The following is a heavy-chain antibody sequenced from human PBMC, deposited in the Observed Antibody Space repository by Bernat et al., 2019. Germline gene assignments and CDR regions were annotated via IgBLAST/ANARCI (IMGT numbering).Heavy chain of an antibody. Sequence: QVQLQESGPGLVKPSETLSLTCTVSGGSISSHYWSWIRQPPGKGLEWIGYIYYTGSTYYNPSLKSRVTISVDTSKNQFSLKLSSVTAADTAVYYCERVDTAMVGGFDPWGQGTLVTVSS. CDR2: IYYTGST. CDR1: GGSISSHY. CDR3: ERVDTAMVGGFDP. V-gene: IGHV4-59*08. J-gene: IGHJ5*02. D-gene: IGHD5-18*01.